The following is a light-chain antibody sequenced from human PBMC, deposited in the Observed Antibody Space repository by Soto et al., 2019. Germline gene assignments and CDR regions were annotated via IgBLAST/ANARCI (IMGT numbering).Light chain of an antibody. CDR1: QSISSW. J-gene: IGKJ5*01. Sequence: DIQMTQSPSTLSASVGDRVTITCRASQSISSWLAWYQQKPGKAPKLLIYKASSLESGVPSRFGGSGSGTEFTLTINSLQADDFATYYCQQHNSFSITFGQGTRLEIK. CDR2: KAS. V-gene: IGKV1-5*03. CDR3: QQHNSFSIT.